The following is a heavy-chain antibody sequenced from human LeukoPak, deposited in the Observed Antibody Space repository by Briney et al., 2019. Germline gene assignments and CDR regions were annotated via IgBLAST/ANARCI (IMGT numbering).Heavy chain of an antibody. Sequence: GGSLRLSCAASGFTFSSYWMHWVRQAPGKGLVWVSRINSDGSSTNYADSVKGRFTISRDNAKNSLYLQMNSLRAEDTALYYCARHWEVGTTLVFDYWGQGTLVTVSS. CDR1: GFTFSSYW. CDR2: INSDGSST. D-gene: IGHD1-26*01. J-gene: IGHJ4*02. V-gene: IGHV3-74*01. CDR3: ARHWEVGTTLVFDY.